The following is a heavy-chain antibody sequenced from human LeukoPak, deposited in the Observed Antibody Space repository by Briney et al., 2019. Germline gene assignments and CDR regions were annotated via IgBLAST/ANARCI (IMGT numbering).Heavy chain of an antibody. D-gene: IGHD3-3*02. Sequence: GASVKVSCKASGYTFTGYYMHWVRQAPGQGLEWMGWINPNSGGTNYAQKFQGRVTMTRDTSISTAYMELSRLRSDDTAVYYCARDNAGIIGVALPRNCFDPWGQGTLVTVSS. CDR1: GYTFTGYY. V-gene: IGHV1-2*02. J-gene: IGHJ5*02. CDR2: INPNSGGT. CDR3: ARDNAGIIGVALPRNCFDP.